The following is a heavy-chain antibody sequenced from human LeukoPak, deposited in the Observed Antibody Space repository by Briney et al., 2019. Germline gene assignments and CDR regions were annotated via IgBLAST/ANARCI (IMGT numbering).Heavy chain of an antibody. CDR2: ISYDGSNK. Sequence: VRQAPGXGLEWVAVISYDGSNKYYADSVKGRFTISRDNSKNTLYLQMNSLRAEDTAVYYCATPGRDYWGQGTLVTVSS. J-gene: IGHJ4*02. V-gene: IGHV3-30*03. D-gene: IGHD3-10*01. CDR3: ATPGRDY.